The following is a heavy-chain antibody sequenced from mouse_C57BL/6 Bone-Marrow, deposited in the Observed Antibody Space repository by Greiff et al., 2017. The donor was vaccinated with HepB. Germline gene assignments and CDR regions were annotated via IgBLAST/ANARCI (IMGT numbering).Heavy chain of an antibody. CDR3: ARYDSYFDV. Sequence: EVKLLESGGGLVQPGGSLSLSCAASGFTFTDYYMSWVRQPPGKALEWLGFIRNKANGYTTEYSASVKGRFTISRDNSQSILYLQMNALRAEDSATYYCARYDSYFDVWGTGTTVTVSS. J-gene: IGHJ1*03. V-gene: IGHV7-3*01. CDR1: GFTFTDYY. CDR2: IRNKANGYTT.